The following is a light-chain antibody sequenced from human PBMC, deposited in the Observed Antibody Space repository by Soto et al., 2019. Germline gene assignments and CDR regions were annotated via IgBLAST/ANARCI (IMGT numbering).Light chain of an antibody. CDR1: DIRVKS. CDR3: QVWDRSSEHYV. J-gene: IGLJ1*01. CDR2: DDS. V-gene: IGLV3-21*02. Sequence: SYELTQPPSVSVAPGQTARITCGGDDIRVKSVHWYQQRPGQAPVVVVYDDSDRPSGIPERFSGSKSGKTATLTISRAEAGDEADYYCQVWDRSSEHYVFGTGTKVTVL.